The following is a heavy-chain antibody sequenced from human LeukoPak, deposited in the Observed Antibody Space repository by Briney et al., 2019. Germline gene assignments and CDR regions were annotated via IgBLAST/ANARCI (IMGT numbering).Heavy chain of an antibody. CDR3: ARGGISDFWSGYFGGYFDY. V-gene: IGHV1-2*02. CDR2: INPNSGGT. D-gene: IGHD3-3*01. Sequence: ASVKVSCKASGYTFTSYDINWVRQAPGQGLEWMGWINPNSGGTNYAQKFQGRVTMTRDTSISTAYMELSRLRSDDTAVYYCARGGISDFWSGYFGGYFDYWGQGTLVTVSS. CDR1: GYTFTSYD. J-gene: IGHJ4*02.